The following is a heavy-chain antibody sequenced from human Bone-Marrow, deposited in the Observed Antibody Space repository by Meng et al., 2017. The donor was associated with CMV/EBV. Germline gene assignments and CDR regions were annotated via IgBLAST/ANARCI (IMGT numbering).Heavy chain of an antibody. D-gene: IGHD2-15*01. CDR2: ISTYDGDK. J-gene: IGHJ4*02. CDR1: GDTFNRNA. Sequence: VSCKASGDTFNRNAISWVRQAPGQGLEWMGWISTYDGDKNYAQKIQGRATMTTDTSTSTAYLDRRDLTSDDTAVYYCARDVGPLDYWGQGTLVTVSS. V-gene: IGHV1-18*01. CDR3: ARDVGPLDY.